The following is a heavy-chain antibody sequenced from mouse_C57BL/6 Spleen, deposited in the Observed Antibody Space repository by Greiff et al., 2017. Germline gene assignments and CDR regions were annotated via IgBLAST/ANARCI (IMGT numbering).Heavy chain of an antibody. CDR3: AKREYEGYCDY. D-gene: IGHD2-3*01. J-gene: IGHJ2*01. V-gene: IGHV1-85*01. CDR2: IYPRDGST. Sequence: QVQLQQSGPELVKPGASVKLSCKASGYTFTSYDINWVKQRPGQGLEWIGWIYPRDGSTKYNAKFKGKATLTVDTSSSTAYMELRIRTSEDSAVCFCAKREYEGYCDYWGQGTTLAVSS. CDR1: GYTFTSYD.